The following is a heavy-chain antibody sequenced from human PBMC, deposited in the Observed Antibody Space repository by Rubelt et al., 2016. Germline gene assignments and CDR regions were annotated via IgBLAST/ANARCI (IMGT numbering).Heavy chain of an antibody. Sequence: QVQLVESGGGVVQPGRSLRLSCAASGYTFSSYAMHWVRQAPGKGLEWVAVISYDGSNKYYADSVKGRFTISRDNSKKSMYLQMNSLRAEDTAVYYCARDGPEQWLVPEFDYWGQGTLVTVSS. CDR3: ARDGPEQWLVPEFDY. CDR2: ISYDGSNK. J-gene: IGHJ4*02. V-gene: IGHV3-30*04. D-gene: IGHD6-19*01. CDR1: GYTFSSYA.